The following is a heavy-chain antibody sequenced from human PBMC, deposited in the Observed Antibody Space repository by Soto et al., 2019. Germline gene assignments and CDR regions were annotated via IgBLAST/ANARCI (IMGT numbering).Heavy chain of an antibody. V-gene: IGHV4-59*08. CDR2: IYYSGST. CDR1: GGSISSYY. CDR3: ARQSFGYYYMDV. J-gene: IGHJ6*03. D-gene: IGHD3-10*01. Sequence: QVQLQESGPGLVKPSETLSLTCTVSGGSISSYYWSWIRQPPGKGLEWIGYIYYSGSTNYNPSLKSRVTISVDTSKNQFSLKLSSVTAADTAVYYCARQSFGYYYMDVWGKGTTVTVSS.